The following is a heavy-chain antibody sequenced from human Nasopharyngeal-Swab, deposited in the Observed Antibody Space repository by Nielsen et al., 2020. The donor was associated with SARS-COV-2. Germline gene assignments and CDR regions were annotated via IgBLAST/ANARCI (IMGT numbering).Heavy chain of an antibody. J-gene: IGHJ4*02. V-gene: IGHV1-18*01. CDR2: ISGYTANA. Sequence: ASVKVSCKASGYIFTSYGISWVRQAPGQGLEWMGWISGYTANANYEPKFQSRVTMTTDTSTSTAYMELRRLRSDDTAVYYCGRTTRRDGYTLDWGQGALVTVSS. D-gene: IGHD5-24*01. CDR1: GYIFTSYG. CDR3: GRTTRRDGYTLD.